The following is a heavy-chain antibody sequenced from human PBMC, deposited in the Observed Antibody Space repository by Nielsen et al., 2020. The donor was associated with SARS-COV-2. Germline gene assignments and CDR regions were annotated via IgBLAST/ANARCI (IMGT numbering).Heavy chain of an antibody. J-gene: IGHJ4*02. V-gene: IGHV3-33*05. Sequence: GESLKISCAASGFTFSSYGMHWVRQAPGKGLEWVAVISYDGSNKYYADSVKGRFTISRDNSKNTLYLQMNSLRAEDTAVYYCAKGQEKRYSYGYGFDYWGQGTLVTVSS. CDR3: AKGQEKRYSYGYGFDY. D-gene: IGHD5-18*01. CDR1: GFTFSSYG. CDR2: ISYDGSNK.